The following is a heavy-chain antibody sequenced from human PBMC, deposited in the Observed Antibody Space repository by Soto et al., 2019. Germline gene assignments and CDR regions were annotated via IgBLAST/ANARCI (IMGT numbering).Heavy chain of an antibody. V-gene: IGHV3-48*01. D-gene: IGHD3-10*01. J-gene: IGHJ4*02. CDR2: ISSSRSTI. Sequence: DVQLVESGGGLVRPGGSLRLSCAASGFTFNIYSMNWVRQAPGKGLEWVSYISSSRSTIYYADSVKGRFTISRDNAKNSLYLEMNSLRGEDRAVYYCVRIGGGSPGAYWGQGTLVTVSS. CDR3: VRIGGGSPGAY. CDR1: GFTFNIYS.